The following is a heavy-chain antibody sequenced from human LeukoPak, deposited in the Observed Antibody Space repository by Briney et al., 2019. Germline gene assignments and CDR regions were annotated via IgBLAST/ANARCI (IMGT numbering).Heavy chain of an antibody. D-gene: IGHD1-26*01. CDR1: GYTFTSYD. V-gene: IGHV1-8*03. Sequence: ASVKVSCKASGYTFTSYDINWVRQATGQRLEWMGWMNPNSGNTGYAQKFQGRVTITRNTSISTAYMELSSLRSEDTAVYYCARGNSGSYYGPRDAFDIWGQGTMVTVSS. CDR2: MNPNSGNT. J-gene: IGHJ3*02. CDR3: ARGNSGSYYGPRDAFDI.